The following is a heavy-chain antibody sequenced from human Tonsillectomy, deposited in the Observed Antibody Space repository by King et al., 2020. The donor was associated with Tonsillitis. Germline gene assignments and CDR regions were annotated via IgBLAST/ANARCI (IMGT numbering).Heavy chain of an antibody. Sequence: VQLVESGGGVVQPGGSLRLSCAASGFTFDDYAMHWVRQAPGKGLDWFSLISGEGGSTYYADSVKGRFTISRDNSKNSLYLQMNSLRTEDTALYYCAQSRSYYDFWSGSQDYYYMDVWGKGTTVTVSS. J-gene: IGHJ6*03. D-gene: IGHD3-3*01. CDR3: AQSRSYYDFWSGSQDYYYMDV. CDR2: ISGEGGST. V-gene: IGHV3-43*02. CDR1: GFTFDDYA.